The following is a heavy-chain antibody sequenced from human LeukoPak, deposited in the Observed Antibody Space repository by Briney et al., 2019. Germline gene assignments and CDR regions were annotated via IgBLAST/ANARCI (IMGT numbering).Heavy chain of an antibody. CDR3: AAQDVNWFDP. CDR1: GGSVSSGSYY. D-gene: IGHD2-15*01. J-gene: IGHJ5*02. Sequence: NTSETLSLTCTVSGGSVSSGSYYWSWIRQPPGKGLEWIGYIYYSGSTYYNPSLKSRVTISVDTSKNQFSLKLSSVTAADTAVYYCAAQDVNWFDPWGQGTLVTVSS. CDR2: IYYSGST. V-gene: IGHV4-61*01.